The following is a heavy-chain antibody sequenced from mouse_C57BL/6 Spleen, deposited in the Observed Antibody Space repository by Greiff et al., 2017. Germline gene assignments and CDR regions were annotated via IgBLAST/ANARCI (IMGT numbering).Heavy chain of an antibody. CDR1: GFNIKNTY. CDR2: IDPANGNT. Sequence: VQLQQSVAELVRPGASVKLSCTASGFNIKNTYMPWVKQRPEQGLEWIGRIDPANGNTKYAPKFQGKATITADTSSNTAYLQLSSLTSEDTAIYYCARDLADWGQGTLVTVSA. V-gene: IGHV14-3*01. CDR3: ARDLAD. J-gene: IGHJ3*01.